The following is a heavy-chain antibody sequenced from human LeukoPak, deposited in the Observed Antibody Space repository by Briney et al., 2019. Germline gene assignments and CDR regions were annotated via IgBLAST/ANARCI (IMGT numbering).Heavy chain of an antibody. CDR2: INPNNGGT. Sequence: GASVKVSCKASGYSFTGYYIHWVRQAPGQGLEWMGWINPNNGGTNQVQKFQGRVTMTRDTSINTAYMEVSSLRSEDTAVYYCARGQGVGFLEWSNWFDPWGQGTLVTVSS. V-gene: IGHV1-2*02. J-gene: IGHJ5*02. D-gene: IGHD3-3*01. CDR3: ARGQGVGFLEWSNWFDP. CDR1: GYSFTGYY.